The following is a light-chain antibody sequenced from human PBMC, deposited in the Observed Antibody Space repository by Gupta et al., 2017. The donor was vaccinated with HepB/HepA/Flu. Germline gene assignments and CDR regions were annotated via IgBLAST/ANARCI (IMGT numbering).Light chain of an antibody. CDR2: DVS. CDR1: SSDVGTYNY. V-gene: IGLV2-14*03. J-gene: IGLJ2*01. Sequence: QSALTQPASVAGSPGQSITISCTGTSSDVGTYNYVSWYHHHPGKAPKLMIYDVSNRPSGVSNRFSGSKSGNTASLTISGLQAEDEADYYCSSYTRSSSVVFGGGTKLTVL. CDR3: SSYTRSSSVV.